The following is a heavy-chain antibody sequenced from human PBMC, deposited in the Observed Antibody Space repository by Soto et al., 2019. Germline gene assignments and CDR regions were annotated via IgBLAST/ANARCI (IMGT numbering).Heavy chain of an antibody. CDR3: VRGGGGGLFDP. CDR1: GFTFGDSY. D-gene: IGHD2-15*01. Sequence: GGSLRLSCAGSGFTFGDSYMSWIRQAPGKGLEWLSYISPGSRYPAYADSVKGRFTISRDNAKRSLYLQMMSLTVEDTAIYYCVRGGGGGLFDPWGQGTMVTAPQ. J-gene: IGHJ5*02. CDR2: ISPGSRYP. V-gene: IGHV3-11*06.